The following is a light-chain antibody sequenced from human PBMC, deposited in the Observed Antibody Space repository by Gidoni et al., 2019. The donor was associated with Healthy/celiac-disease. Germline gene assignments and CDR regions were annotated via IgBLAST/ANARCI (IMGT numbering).Light chain of an antibody. CDR1: SSNIGSNY. V-gene: IGLV1-47*01. J-gene: IGLJ3*02. CDR2: RNN. CDR3: AAWDDSLSVNWV. Sequence: QSVLTQPPSTSGTPGQRVTISCSGSSSNIGSNYVYWYQQLPGTATKLLIYRNNQRPSGVPDRCSGSKSGTSASLAISGLRSEDEADYYCAAWDDSLSVNWVFGGGTKLTVL.